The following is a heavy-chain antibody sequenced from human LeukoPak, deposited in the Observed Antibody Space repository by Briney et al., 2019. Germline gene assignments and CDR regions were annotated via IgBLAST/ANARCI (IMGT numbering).Heavy chain of an antibody. Sequence: SQTLSLTCAVSGGSISSGGYSWSWIRQPPGKGLEWIGYIYHSGSTYYNPSLKSRVTISVDRSKNQFSLKLSSVTAADTAVYYCARDLNIGTGTGRGNWFDPWGQGTLVTVSS. CDR3: ARDLNIGTGTGRGNWFDP. V-gene: IGHV4-30-2*01. CDR2: IYHSGST. J-gene: IGHJ5*02. D-gene: IGHD1-7*01. CDR1: GGSISSGGYS.